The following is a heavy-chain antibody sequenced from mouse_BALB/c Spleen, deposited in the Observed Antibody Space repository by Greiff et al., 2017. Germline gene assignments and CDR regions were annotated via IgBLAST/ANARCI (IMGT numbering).Heavy chain of an antibody. CDR2: IYPGDGDT. CDR1: GYAFSSYW. J-gene: IGHJ2*01. D-gene: IGHD1-1*01. V-gene: IGHV1-80*01. CDR3: ARDYGSSYDFDY. Sequence: QVHVKQSGAELVRPGSSVKISCKASGYAFSSYWMNWVKQRPGQGLEWIGQIYPGDGDTNYNGKFKGKATLTADKSSSTAYMQLSSLTSEDSAVYFCARDYGSSYDFDYWGQGTTLTVSS.